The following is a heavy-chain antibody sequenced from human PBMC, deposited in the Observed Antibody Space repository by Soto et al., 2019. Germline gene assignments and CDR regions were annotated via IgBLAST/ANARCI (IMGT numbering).Heavy chain of an antibody. J-gene: IGHJ4*02. D-gene: IGHD3-16*01. CDR3: TTDHLRRVFFVPNDY. CDR1: GFTFSNAW. Sequence: GGSLRLSCAASGFTFSNAWMNWVRQAPGKGLEWVGRIKRKPDVGTKDYAAPLKGRFTTSKDESKNTLYLQINRLKTEDTAVYYCTTDHLRRVFFVPNDYWGQGTLVTVSS. V-gene: IGHV3-15*07. CDR2: IKRKPDVGTK.